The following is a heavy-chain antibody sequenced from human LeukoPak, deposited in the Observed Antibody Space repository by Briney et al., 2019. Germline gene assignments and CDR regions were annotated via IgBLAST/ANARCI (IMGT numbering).Heavy chain of an antibody. J-gene: IGHJ6*02. CDR1: GFTFSSYA. CDR2: ISGRGGST. D-gene: IGHD6-19*01. Sequence: GGSLRLSCAASGFTFSSYAISWVRQAPGKGLEWVSAISGRGGSTYYADSVKGRFTISRDNSKNTLYLQMNSLSAEDTAVYYCASRIAVAGLDYYYYGMVVWGQGTTVTVSS. V-gene: IGHV3-23*01. CDR3: ASRIAVAGLDYYYYGMVV.